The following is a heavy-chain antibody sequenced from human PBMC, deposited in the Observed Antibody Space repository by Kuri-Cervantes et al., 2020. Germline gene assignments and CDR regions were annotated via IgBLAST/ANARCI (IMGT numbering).Heavy chain of an antibody. CDR3: VRDPGWGAYDY. V-gene: IGHV3-7*03. D-gene: IGHD3-16*01. Sequence: GESLKISCAASGFTFDDYAMHWVRQAPGNRLEWVANIDPFGRVINYLDSVKGRFTFSRDNARTSVLLQMNSLRADDTAVYFCVRDPGWGAYDYWGQGALVTVSS. CDR2: IDPFGRVI. CDR1: GFTFDDYA. J-gene: IGHJ4*02.